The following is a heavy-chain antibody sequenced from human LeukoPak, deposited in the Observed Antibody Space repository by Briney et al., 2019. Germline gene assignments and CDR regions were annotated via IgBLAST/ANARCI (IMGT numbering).Heavy chain of an antibody. CDR3: ARRSYNSPFRY. CDR2: INHSGST. Sequence: SETLSLTCAVYGGSFSGYYWSWIRQPPGKGLEWIGEINHSGSTNYNPSLKSRVTISVDTSKNQFSLNLTSVTAADTAVYYSARRSYNSPFRYWGQGTLVTVSS. V-gene: IGHV4-34*01. D-gene: IGHD1-26*01. CDR1: GGSFSGYY. J-gene: IGHJ4*02.